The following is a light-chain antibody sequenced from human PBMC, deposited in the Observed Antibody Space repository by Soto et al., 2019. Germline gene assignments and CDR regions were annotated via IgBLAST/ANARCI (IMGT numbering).Light chain of an antibody. Sequence: QPVLTQSPSATASLGASVKLTCTLSSGHSTYTIAWHQQQPEKGPRFLMRLNIDGSHIKGDGIPDRFSGSSSGAERYLTISSLQSEDEADYYCQTWGTGTVVVGGGTKVTVL. CDR2: LNIDGSH. V-gene: IGLV4-69*01. J-gene: IGLJ2*01. CDR3: QTWGTGTVV. CDR1: SGHSTYT.